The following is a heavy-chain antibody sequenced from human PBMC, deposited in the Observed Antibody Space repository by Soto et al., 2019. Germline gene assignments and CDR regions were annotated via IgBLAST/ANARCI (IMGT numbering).Heavy chain of an antibody. CDR3: ALSGGSGFLGY. J-gene: IGHJ4*02. D-gene: IGHD6-19*01. Sequence: QFQLQESGPGLVKPSQTLSLACSVSGGSIRSGGHYWTWIRQHPGKGLEWIGYISYSGNTYYNPSLKSRVTISMDTSKNQFSLKLTSVTAADTAVYYRALSGGSGFLGYWGQGTLVSVSS. CDR1: GGSIRSGGHY. V-gene: IGHV4-31*03. CDR2: ISYSGNT.